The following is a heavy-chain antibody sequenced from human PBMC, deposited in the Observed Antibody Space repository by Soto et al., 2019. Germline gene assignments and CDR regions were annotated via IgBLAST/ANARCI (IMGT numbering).Heavy chain of an antibody. V-gene: IGHV3-23*01. CDR3: TTDPNGDYGMDV. CDR1: RSTLSRYG. J-gene: IGHJ6*02. Sequence: TGGSLRLSCAASRSTLSRYGMTWVRQGPSKGLEWVSSITGSGAGTYYADSVKGRFTISRDNSKNTLYLQLNSLRAEDTAVYYCTTDPNGDYGMDVWGQGTTVTVSS. D-gene: IGHD2-8*01. CDR2: ITGSGAGT.